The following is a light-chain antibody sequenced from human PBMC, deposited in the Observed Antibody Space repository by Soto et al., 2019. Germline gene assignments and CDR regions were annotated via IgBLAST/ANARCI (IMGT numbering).Light chain of an antibody. CDR3: CSYAGSSTSHVV. CDR1: SSDVGNYNL. J-gene: IGLJ2*01. Sequence: QSVLTQPASVSGSPGQSITISCTGTSSDVGNYNLVSWYQQHPGKAPKLMIYEVSKRPSGVSNRFSGSKSGNTASLTISGLQAEDEADYYCCSYAGSSTSHVVFGGGTKLTVL. CDR2: EVS. V-gene: IGLV2-23*02.